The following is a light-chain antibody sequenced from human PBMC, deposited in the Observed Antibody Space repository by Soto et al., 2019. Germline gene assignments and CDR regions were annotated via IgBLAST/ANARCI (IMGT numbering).Light chain of an antibody. Sequence: EIVMTQSPATLSVSPGERATLSCRASQSVSSNLAWYLQKPGQAPRLLIYGASTRATGMPARFSGSGSGTEFTLIISSLQSEDFAVYYCQQYNNWPLTFGGGTKVEIK. J-gene: IGKJ4*01. CDR3: QQYNNWPLT. V-gene: IGKV3-15*01. CDR1: QSVSSN. CDR2: GAS.